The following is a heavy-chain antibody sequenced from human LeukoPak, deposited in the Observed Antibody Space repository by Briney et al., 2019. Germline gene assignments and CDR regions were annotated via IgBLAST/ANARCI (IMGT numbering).Heavy chain of an antibody. CDR1: GFTFSNAW. CDR3: TTDGGSSSSSYYFDY. D-gene: IGHD6-13*01. Sequence: GGSLRLSCAASGFTFSNAWMSWVRQAPGKGLEWVGRIKSKTDGGTTDYAAPVKGRFTISRDDSKNTLYLQMNSLKTEDTAVYYCTTDGGSSSSSYYFDYWGQGTLVTVSS. V-gene: IGHV3-15*01. J-gene: IGHJ4*02. CDR2: IKSKTDGGTT.